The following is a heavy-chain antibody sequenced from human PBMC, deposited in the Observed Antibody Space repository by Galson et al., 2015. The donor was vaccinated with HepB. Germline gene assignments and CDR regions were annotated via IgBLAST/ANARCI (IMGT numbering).Heavy chain of an antibody. V-gene: IGHV3-48*02. J-gene: IGHJ6*02. CDR2: ISSGSSTV. CDR1: GFTFNDYS. Sequence: SLRLSRAASGFTFNDYSMNWVSQAPGKGLEWVSYISSGSSTVDYVDSATGRFTISRDNAHNCLCLQLNRLRDEDTAVYYCARDRVPGYYKRYDHYGMDVCGQGTTVIVSS. CDR3: ARDRVPGYYKRYDHYGMDV. D-gene: IGHD3-9*01.